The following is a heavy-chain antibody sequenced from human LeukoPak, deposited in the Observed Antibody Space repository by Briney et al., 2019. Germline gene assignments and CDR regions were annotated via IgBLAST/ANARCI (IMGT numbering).Heavy chain of an antibody. CDR1: GYTFTGYY. V-gene: IGHV1-2*02. D-gene: IGHD4-17*01. CDR3: ARGNDYGDYFDY. CDR2: INPNSGGT. J-gene: IGHJ4*02. Sequence: ASVKVSCKASGYTFTGYYMHWVRQAPGQGLEWMGWINPNSGGTNYAQKFQGRVTMTRDTSISTAYMELSRLRSVDTAVYYCARGNDYGDYFDYWGQGTLVTVSS.